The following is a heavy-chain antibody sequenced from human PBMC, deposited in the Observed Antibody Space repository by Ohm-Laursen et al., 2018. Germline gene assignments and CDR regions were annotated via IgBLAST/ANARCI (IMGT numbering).Heavy chain of an antibody. Sequence: GSLRLSCAASGFTFSNYPMSWVRQAPGKGLEWVSAISSAGDDTYYADSVKGRFTISRDNSKNTLNVQMNNLRAEDTAVYYCVRGYTSSWSNYFDSWGQGTLVTVSS. V-gene: IGHV3-23*01. CDR2: ISSAGDDT. CDR1: GFTFSNYP. D-gene: IGHD6-13*01. CDR3: VRGYTSSWSNYFDS. J-gene: IGHJ4*02.